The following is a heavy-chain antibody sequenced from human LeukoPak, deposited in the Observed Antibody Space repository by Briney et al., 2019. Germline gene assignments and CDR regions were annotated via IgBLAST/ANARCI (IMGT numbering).Heavy chain of an antibody. J-gene: IGHJ4*02. CDR2: IVVGSGNT. Sequence: GTSVKVSCTASGFTFTTSAMQWVRQARGQRLEWIGWIVVGSGNTNYAQKFQERVTITRDMSTSTAYMELSSLRSEDTAVYYCAAAYRYFYDRGGYFDYWGQGTLVTVSS. CDR3: AAAYRYFYDRGGYFDY. CDR1: GFTFTTSA. V-gene: IGHV1-58*02. D-gene: IGHD3-22*01.